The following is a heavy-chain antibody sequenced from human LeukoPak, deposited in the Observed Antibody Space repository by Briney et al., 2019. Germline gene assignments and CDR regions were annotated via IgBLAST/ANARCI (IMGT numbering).Heavy chain of an antibody. D-gene: IGHD4-17*01. CDR2: IYYSGST. CDR3: ARGLPWGYGGYSPWFDP. Sequence: PSETLSLTCTVSGGSISSYYWSWIRQPPGEGLEWIGYIYYSGSTNYNPSLKSRVTISVDTSKNQFSLKLSSVTAADTAVYYCARGLPWGYGGYSPWFDPWGQGTLVTVSS. V-gene: IGHV4-59*01. J-gene: IGHJ5*02. CDR1: GGSISSYY.